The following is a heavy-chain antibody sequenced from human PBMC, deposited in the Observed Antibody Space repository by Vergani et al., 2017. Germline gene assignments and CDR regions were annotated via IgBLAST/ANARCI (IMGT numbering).Heavy chain of an antibody. V-gene: IGHV3-30*04. D-gene: IGHD6-13*01. CDR3: ARDNGVAAAGRLDY. CDR1: GFTFSSYA. J-gene: IGHJ4*02. Sequence: VQLVESGGGVVQPGRSLRLSCAASGFTFSSYAMHWVRQAPGKGLEWVAFISDDGSNKYYADSVKGRFTISKDNSKDTLYLQMNSLRPEDTAVYSCARDNGVAAAGRLDYWGRGTLVTVSS. CDR2: ISDDGSNK.